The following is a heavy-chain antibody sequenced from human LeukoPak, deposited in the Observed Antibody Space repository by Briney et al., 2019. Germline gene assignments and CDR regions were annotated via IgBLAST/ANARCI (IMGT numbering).Heavy chain of an antibody. CDR1: GFTFSSYG. D-gene: IGHD6-19*01. J-gene: IGHJ4*02. V-gene: IGHV3-33*01. CDR3: AREVYSSGWYGGYFDY. CDR2: IWNDGSNK. Sequence: SGGSLRLSCAASGFTFSSYGMHWVRQAPGKGLEWVAVIWNDGSNKYYADSVKGRFTISRDNSKNTLYLQMNSLRAEDTAVYYCAREVYSSGWYGGYFDYWGQGTLVTVSS.